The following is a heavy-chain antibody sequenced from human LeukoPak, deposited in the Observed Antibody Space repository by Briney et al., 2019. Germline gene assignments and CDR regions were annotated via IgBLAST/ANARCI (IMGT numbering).Heavy chain of an antibody. D-gene: IGHD5-12*01. V-gene: IGHV4-59*01. CDR3: ARGYRGDKGGYSGPRPFDY. Sequence: SETLSLTCTVSGGSISSYYWSWIRQPPGKGLEWIGYIYYSGSTNYNPSLKSRVTISVDTSKNQFSLKLSSVTAADTAVYYCARGYRGDKGGYSGPRPFDYWGQGTLVTVSS. CDR1: GGSISSYY. J-gene: IGHJ4*02. CDR2: IYYSGST.